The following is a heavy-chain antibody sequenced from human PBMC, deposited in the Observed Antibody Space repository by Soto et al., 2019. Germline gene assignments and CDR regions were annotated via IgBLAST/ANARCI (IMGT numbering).Heavy chain of an antibody. CDR1: GGTFSSYA. CDR3: ARERILWFGEFTNRYYGMDV. CDR2: IIPIFGTA. J-gene: IGHJ6*02. Sequence: ASVKVSCKASGGTFSSYAISWVRQAPGQGLEWMGGIIPIFGTANYAQKFQGRVTITADESTSTAYMELSSLRSEDTAVYYCARERILWFGEFTNRYYGMDVWGQGTTVTVSS. V-gene: IGHV1-69*13. D-gene: IGHD3-10*01.